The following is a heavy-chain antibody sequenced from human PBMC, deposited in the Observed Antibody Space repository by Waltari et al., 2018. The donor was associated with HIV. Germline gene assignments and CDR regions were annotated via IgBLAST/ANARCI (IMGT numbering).Heavy chain of an antibody. CDR3: VKEHQYSHTWYSFYGMDV. Sequence: EVQLLESGGGLVQPGGSLRLSCAASGFTFSNYALNWVRQAPGKGLEWVSAISGSGYSTYYADSVKGRLTISRDNSKNKLYLQMNSLRAEDTAVYFCVKEHQYSHTWYSFYGMDVWGQGTTVTVSS. D-gene: IGHD6-13*01. CDR1: GFTFSNYA. J-gene: IGHJ6*02. V-gene: IGHV3-23*01. CDR2: ISGSGYST.